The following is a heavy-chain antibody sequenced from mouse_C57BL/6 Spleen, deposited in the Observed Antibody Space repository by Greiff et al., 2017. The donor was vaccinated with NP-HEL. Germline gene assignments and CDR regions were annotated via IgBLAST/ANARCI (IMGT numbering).Heavy chain of an antibody. V-gene: IGHV1-82*01. CDR2: IYPGDGDT. CDR3: ARGYYYGSSTSFDV. J-gene: IGHJ1*03. D-gene: IGHD1-1*01. CDR1: GYAFSSSW. Sequence: QVQLQQSGPELVKPGASVKISCKASGYAFSSSWMNWVKQRPGKGLEWIGRIYPGDGDTNYNGKFKGKATLTADKSSSTAYMQLSSLTSEDSAVYVCARGYYYGSSTSFDVWGTGTTVTVSS.